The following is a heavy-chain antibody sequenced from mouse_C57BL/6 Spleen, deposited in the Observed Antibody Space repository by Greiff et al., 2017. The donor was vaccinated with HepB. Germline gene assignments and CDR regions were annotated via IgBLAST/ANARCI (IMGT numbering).Heavy chain of an antibody. Sequence: VQLQQPGAELVKPGASVKLSCKASGYTFTSYWMQWVKQRPGQGLEWIGEIDPSDRYTNYNQKFKGKATLNVDTSSSTAYMQLSSLTSGDSAVYYCARYSPYFDYWGQGTTLTVSS. CDR3: ARYSPYFDY. CDR2: IDPSDRYT. D-gene: IGHD2-12*01. V-gene: IGHV1-50*01. J-gene: IGHJ2*01. CDR1: GYTFTSYW.